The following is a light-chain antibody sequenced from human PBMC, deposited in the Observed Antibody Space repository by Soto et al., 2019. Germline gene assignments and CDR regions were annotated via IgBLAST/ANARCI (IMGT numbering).Light chain of an antibody. V-gene: IGKV3-15*01. Sequence: IVMTQSPATLSVSPGERATLSCRASQNIYSNIAWYQQRPGQAPRLLIYRASTRATGVPARFSGSGSGTEFTLTISSLHSEDFTVYSCLQYHNLWAFGQGTKVDIK. J-gene: IGKJ1*01. CDR3: LQYHNLWA. CDR1: QNIYSN. CDR2: RAS.